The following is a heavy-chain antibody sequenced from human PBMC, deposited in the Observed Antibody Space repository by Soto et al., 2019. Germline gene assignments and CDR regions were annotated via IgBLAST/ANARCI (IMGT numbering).Heavy chain of an antibody. CDR1: GFPFSSTD. CDR3: AKNSGWFNT. Sequence: GGSLRLSCAASGFPFSSTDMTWVRQAPGKGLEWVSTIDGSGGTTYYADSVKGRFTISRDNSINTVFLQTNSLRADDTALYFCAKNSGWFNTWGQGALVTVSS. V-gene: IGHV3-23*01. D-gene: IGHD3-10*01. J-gene: IGHJ5*02. CDR2: IDGSGGTT.